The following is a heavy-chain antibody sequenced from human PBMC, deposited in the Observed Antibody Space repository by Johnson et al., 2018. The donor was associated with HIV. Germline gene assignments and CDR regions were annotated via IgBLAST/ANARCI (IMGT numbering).Heavy chain of an antibody. CDR3: ARIRVAVITEVGAFDM. CDR2: ISYDGSNK. V-gene: IGHV3-30-3*01. CDR1: GFTFSSYA. Sequence: QVQLVESGGGMVQPGGSLRLSCAASGFTFSSYAMHWVRQAPGKGLEWVAVISYDGSNKYYADSVKGRFTISRDNSKNTLYLQMNSLRAEDTAVYLCARIRVAVITEVGAFDMWGQGTMVTVSS. D-gene: IGHD3-22*01. J-gene: IGHJ3*02.